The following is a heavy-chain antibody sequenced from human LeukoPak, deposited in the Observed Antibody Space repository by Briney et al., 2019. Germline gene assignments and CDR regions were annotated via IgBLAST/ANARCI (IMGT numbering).Heavy chain of an antibody. CDR1: GFTFSNYW. D-gene: IGHD2-2*01. CDR2: IKKDGSEK. Sequence: PGGSLRLSCAASGFTFSNYWMSWVRLAPGKGPEWVANIKKDGSEKFYVDSVKGRFTISRDNAKNSLYLQMNSLRAEDTAVYYCARDLLDSSTTGDWGQGTLVTVSS. J-gene: IGHJ4*02. V-gene: IGHV3-7*01. CDR3: ARDLLDSSTTGD.